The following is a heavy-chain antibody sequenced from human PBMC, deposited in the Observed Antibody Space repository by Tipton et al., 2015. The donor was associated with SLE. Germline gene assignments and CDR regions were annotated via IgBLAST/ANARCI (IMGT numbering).Heavy chain of an antibody. J-gene: IGHJ3*02. CDR2: LKYRGNS. CDR1: GASVSDFDYY. D-gene: IGHD3-22*01. V-gene: IGHV4-39*07. Sequence: SGASVSDFDYYWGWIRQSPGKGLEWIGGLKYRGNSEYNPSLKSRVTISLDTSRNQFFLRLSSVTAADTAVYYCARVDYYDSSGYYSDDAFDIWGQGTMVTVSS. CDR3: ARVDYYDSSGYYSDDAFDI.